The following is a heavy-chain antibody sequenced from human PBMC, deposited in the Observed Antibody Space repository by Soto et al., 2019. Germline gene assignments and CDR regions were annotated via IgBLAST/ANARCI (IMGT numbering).Heavy chain of an antibody. D-gene: IGHD2-2*01. CDR1: GGSFNTYA. CDR2: IIPVFGRV. Sequence: QVQLVQSGAEVKKPGSSVRVSCKASGGSFNTYAISWVRQAPGLGLEWMGGIIPVFGRVTYAQKFQGRVTITADDSTSTAYMELSRLRSDDTAIYYCADLSLGYCSTTNCRPDYRGQGTLVTVSS. J-gene: IGHJ4*02. CDR3: ADLSLGYCSTTNCRPDY. V-gene: IGHV1-69*12.